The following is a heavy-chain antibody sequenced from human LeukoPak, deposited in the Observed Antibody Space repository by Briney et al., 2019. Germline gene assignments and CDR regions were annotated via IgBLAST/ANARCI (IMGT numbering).Heavy chain of an antibody. Sequence: SVKVSCKASGGTFSSYAISWVRQAPGQGLEWMGRIIPIFGIANYAQKFQGRVTITADKSTSTAYMELSSLRSEDTAVYYCARDFGGHRSSGWYLWFDPRGQGTLVTVSS. V-gene: IGHV1-69*04. J-gene: IGHJ5*02. CDR3: ARDFGGHRSSGWYLWFDP. D-gene: IGHD6-19*01. CDR2: IIPIFGIA. CDR1: GGTFSSYA.